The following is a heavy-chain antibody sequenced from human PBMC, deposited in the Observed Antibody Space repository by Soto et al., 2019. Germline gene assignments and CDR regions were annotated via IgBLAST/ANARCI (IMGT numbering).Heavy chain of an antibody. V-gene: IGHV1-46*01. D-gene: IGHD6-13*01. J-gene: IGHJ3*02. CDR2: INPSGGST. CDR3: ARITSSSWYGDAFDI. Sequence: ASVKVSCKASGYTFTSYYMHWVRQAPGQGLEWMGIINPSGGSTSYAQKFQGRVTMTRDTSTSTVYMELSSLRSEDTAVYYCARITSSSWYGDAFDIWGQGAMVTVSS. CDR1: GYTFTSYY.